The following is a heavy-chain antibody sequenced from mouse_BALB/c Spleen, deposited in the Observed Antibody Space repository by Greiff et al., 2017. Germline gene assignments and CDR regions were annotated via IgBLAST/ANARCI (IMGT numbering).Heavy chain of an antibody. Sequence: VQLQQSGPELVKPGASVKMSCKASGYTFTSYVMHWVKQKPGQGLEWIGYINPYNDGTKYNEKFKGKATLTSDKSSSTAYMELSSLTSEDSAVYYCAPVVATRKNWYFDVWGAGTTVTVSS. CDR1: GYTFTSYV. J-gene: IGHJ1*01. CDR2: INPYNDGT. CDR3: APVVATRKNWYFDV. V-gene: IGHV1-14*01. D-gene: IGHD1-1*01.